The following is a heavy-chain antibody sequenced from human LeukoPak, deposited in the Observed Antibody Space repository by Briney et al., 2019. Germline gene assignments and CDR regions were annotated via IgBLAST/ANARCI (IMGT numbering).Heavy chain of an antibody. CDR1: GGFFRRRSYY. Sequence: AVPQTLTCTVSGGFFRRRSYYGSWMRQPPGKGLEWIGSIYYSESICYNTSLKSRVPISVVTFHNQFSLKLSYMTAADTTVFYCTRHLLVLVCSGGSCYSNRFDYGGQGTLVTVSS. CDR2: IYYSESI. V-gene: IGHV4-39*01. CDR3: TRHLLVLVCSGGSCYSNRFDY. J-gene: IGHJ4*02. D-gene: IGHD2-15*01.